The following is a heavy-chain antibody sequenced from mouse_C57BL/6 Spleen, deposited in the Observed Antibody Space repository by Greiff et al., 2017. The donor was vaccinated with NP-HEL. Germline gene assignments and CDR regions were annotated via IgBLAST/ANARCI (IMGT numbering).Heavy chain of an antibody. Sequence: VQLQQSGAELVRPGASVTLSCKASGYTFTDYEMHWVKQTPVHGLEWIGAIDPETGGTAYNQKFKGKAILTADKSSSTAYMELRSLTSEDSAVYYCTRTALLRGFAYWGQGTLVTVSA. CDR2: IDPETGGT. CDR1: GYTFTDYE. CDR3: TRTALLRGFAY. J-gene: IGHJ3*01. D-gene: IGHD1-1*01. V-gene: IGHV1-15*01.